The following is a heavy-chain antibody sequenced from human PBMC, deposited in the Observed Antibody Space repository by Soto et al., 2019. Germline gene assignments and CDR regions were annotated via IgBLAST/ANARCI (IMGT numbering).Heavy chain of an antibody. V-gene: IGHV3-66*01. D-gene: IGHD3-10*01. CDR2: IYSGGST. Sequence: GGSLRLSCAASGFTVSSNYMSWVRQAPGKGLEWVSVIYSGGSTYYADSVKGRFTISRDNSKNTLYLQMNSLRAEDTAVYYCARVGSRSYSKFDNWGQETLVTVSS. CDR1: GFTVSSNY. J-gene: IGHJ4*02. CDR3: ARVGSRSYSKFDN.